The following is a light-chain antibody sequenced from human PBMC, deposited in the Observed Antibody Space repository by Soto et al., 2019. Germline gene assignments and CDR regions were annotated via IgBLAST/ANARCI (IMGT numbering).Light chain of an antibody. CDR1: QSLLYSSNNKNY. CDR2: WAS. V-gene: IGKV4-1*01. Sequence: DIVMTQSPDSLAVSLGERATINCKSSQSLLYSSNNKNYLAWYQQKPGQPPKLLIYWASTRESGVPDRFSGSGSGTDVTLTISSLQAEDVAVYYCQQYYSTPRTFGQGTKLEIK. J-gene: IGKJ2*01. CDR3: QQYYSTPRT.